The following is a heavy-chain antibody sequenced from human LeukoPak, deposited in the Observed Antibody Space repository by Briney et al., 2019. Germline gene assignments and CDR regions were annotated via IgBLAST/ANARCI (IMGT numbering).Heavy chain of an antibody. J-gene: IGHJ6*02. V-gene: IGHV4-34*01. CDR1: GGSFSGYY. CDR2: IYYSGST. D-gene: IGHD2-2*01. CDR3: ATTGRSLYCSSTNCYPEAEYYYYGMDV. Sequence: SETLSLTCAVYGGSFSGYYWSWIRQPPGKGLEWIGSIYYSGSTYYNPSLKSRVTISVDTSKNQFSLKLSSVTAADTAVYYCATTGRSLYCSSTNCYPEAEYYYYGMDVWGQGTTVTASS.